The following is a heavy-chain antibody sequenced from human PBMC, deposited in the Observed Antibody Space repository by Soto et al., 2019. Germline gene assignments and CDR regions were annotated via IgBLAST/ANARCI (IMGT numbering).Heavy chain of an antibody. J-gene: IGHJ5*02. Sequence: SVKVSCKASGGTFDSYVISWLRQAPGQGLEWMGGIMPIFGTPNYAQKFRGRVTISADESTSTAYLELSSLTSDDTAVYYCARVHSSGIFYFVDPWGQGTLVTVSS. CDR2: IMPIFGTP. CDR1: GGTFDSYV. CDR3: ARVHSSGIFYFVDP. V-gene: IGHV1-69*13. D-gene: IGHD3-10*01.